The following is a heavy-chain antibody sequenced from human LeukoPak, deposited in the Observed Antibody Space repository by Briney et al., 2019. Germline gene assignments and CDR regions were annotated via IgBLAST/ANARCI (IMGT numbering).Heavy chain of an antibody. Sequence: PSETLSLTCAVSGASISGSGYYWGWIRQPPGKGLEWIGNIYYSGSTYYNPSLKSRVTISVDTSKNQFSLKLSSVTAADTAVYYCATPRGTYSSSEGPDAFDIWGQGTMVTVSS. V-gene: IGHV4-39*07. CDR2: IYYSGST. CDR1: GASISGSGYY. D-gene: IGHD6-6*01. J-gene: IGHJ3*02. CDR3: ATPRGTYSSSEGPDAFDI.